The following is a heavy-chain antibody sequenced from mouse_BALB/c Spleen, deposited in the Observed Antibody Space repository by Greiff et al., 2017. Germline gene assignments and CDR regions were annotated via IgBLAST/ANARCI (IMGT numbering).Heavy chain of an antibody. CDR2: INPGSGGT. CDR3: ARREPFAY. V-gene: IGHV1-54*01. CDR1: GYAFTNYL. J-gene: IGHJ3*01. Sequence: QVQLQQSGAELVRPGTSVKVSCTASGYAFTNYLIEWVKQRPGQGLEWIGVINPGSGGTNYNEKFKGKATLTADKSSSTAYMQLSSLTSDDSAVYFCARREPFAYWGQGTLVTVSA.